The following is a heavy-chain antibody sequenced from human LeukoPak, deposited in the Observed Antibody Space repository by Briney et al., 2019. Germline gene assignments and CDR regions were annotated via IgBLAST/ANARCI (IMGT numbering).Heavy chain of an antibody. Sequence: PGGSLRLSCAVSGITLSNYGMSWVRQAPGKGLEWVAGISDSGGRTNYADSVKGRFTISRDNPKNTLYLQMNSLRAEDTAVYFCAKRGVVIRVILVGFHKEAYYFDYWGQGALVTVSS. V-gene: IGHV3-23*01. CDR2: ISDSGGRT. J-gene: IGHJ4*02. CDR3: AKRGVVIRVILVGFHKEAYYFDY. D-gene: IGHD3-22*01. CDR1: GITLSNYG.